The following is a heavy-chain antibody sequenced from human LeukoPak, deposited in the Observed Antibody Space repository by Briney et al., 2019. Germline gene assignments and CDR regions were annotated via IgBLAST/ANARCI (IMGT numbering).Heavy chain of an antibody. Sequence: ASVTVSFKASVYTFTIYGISWVRQAPGQGREWMGWISAYNGNTHYAQKLQGRVTMTTDTSTSTAYMELRSLRSDDTAVYYCARSGEADGECGYWGQGTLVTVSS. D-gene: IGHD3-10*01. CDR3: ARSGEADGECGY. V-gene: IGHV1-18*01. J-gene: IGHJ4*02. CDR2: ISAYNGNT. CDR1: VYTFTIYG.